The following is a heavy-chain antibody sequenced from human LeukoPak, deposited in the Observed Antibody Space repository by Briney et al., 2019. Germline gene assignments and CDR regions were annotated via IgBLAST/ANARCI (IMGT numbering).Heavy chain of an antibody. D-gene: IGHD2-21*01. J-gene: IGHJ3*02. CDR2: IYTSGST. V-gene: IGHV4-61*02. CDR3: ARDTDPVLWAFDI. Sequence: PSQTLSLTCTVSGGSINNGNHFWTWIRQPAGKGLEWIGRIYTSGSTNYNPSLKSRVTMSVDTSKNQFSLKLSSVTAADTAVYYCARDTDPVLWAFDIWGQGTMVTVSS. CDR1: GGSINNGNHF.